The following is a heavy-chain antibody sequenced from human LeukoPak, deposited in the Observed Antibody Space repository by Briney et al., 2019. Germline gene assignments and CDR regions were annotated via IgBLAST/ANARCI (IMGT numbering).Heavy chain of an antibody. V-gene: IGHV5-10-1*01. CDR3: ARRVAAASDY. D-gene: IGHD6-13*01. CDR1: GYSFTNYW. CDR2: IDPSDSYT. Sequence: GESLRISCKGSGYSFTNYWINWVRQMPGKGLEWVGTIDPSDSYTNYSPSFQGHVTISADKSISTAYLQWSSLKASDTAMYYCARRVAAASDYWGQGTLVTVSS. J-gene: IGHJ4*02.